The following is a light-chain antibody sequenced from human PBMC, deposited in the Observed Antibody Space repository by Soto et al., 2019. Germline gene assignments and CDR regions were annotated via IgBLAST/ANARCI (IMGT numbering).Light chain of an antibody. CDR1: SSDVGANNY. CDR2: EVT. V-gene: IGLV2-8*01. CDR3: SSFASSNTRV. J-gene: IGLJ3*02. Sequence: QSALTQPPSASGSPGQSVTISCTGTSSDVGANNYVSWYQQHAGKAPKLVIYEVTKRPSGVPDRFSGSKSANTASLTVSGLQAEDEAVYYRSSFASSNTRVFGGGTKPTVL.